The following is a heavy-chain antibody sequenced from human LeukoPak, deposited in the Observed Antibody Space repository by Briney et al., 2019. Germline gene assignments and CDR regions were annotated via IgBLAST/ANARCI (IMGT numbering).Heavy chain of an antibody. D-gene: IGHD2-21*02. CDR2: INHSGST. Sequence: SETLSLTCAVYGGSFSGYYWSWIRQPPGKGLEWIGDINHSGSTNYNPSLKSRVTISADTSKNQFSLKLSSVTAADTAAYYCARDVNCGGDCYSAGFDYWGQGTLVTVSS. CDR3: ARDVNCGGDCYSAGFDY. CDR1: GGSFSGYY. J-gene: IGHJ4*02. V-gene: IGHV4-34*01.